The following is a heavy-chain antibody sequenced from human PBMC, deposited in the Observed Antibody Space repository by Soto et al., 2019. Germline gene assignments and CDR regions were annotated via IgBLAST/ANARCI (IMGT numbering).Heavy chain of an antibody. J-gene: IGHJ3*02. D-gene: IGHD3-16*01. CDR1: GFTFSSYA. CDR3: ARQMGHYDYVWGSYAFDI. CDR2: ISSNGGGT. Sequence: EVQLVESGGGLVQPGGSLRLSCAASGFTFSSYAIQWVRQAPGKGLEYVSAISSNGGGTYYAYSVKGRFTISRDNSKNTLYLQMGSLRAEDMAVYYCARQMGHYDYVWGSYAFDIWGQGTMVTVSS. V-gene: IGHV3-64*01.